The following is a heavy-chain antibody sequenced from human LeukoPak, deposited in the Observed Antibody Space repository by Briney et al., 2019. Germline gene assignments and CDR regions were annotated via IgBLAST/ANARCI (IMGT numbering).Heavy chain of an antibody. Sequence: GASVKVSCKASGYTFTSYYMHWVRQAPGQGLEWMGGIIPIFGTANYAQKFQGRVTITADKSTSTAYMELSSLRSEDTAVYYCARAGAAAGQRYNWFDPWGQGTLVTVSS. V-gene: IGHV1-69*06. CDR1: GYTFTSYY. J-gene: IGHJ5*02. CDR3: ARAGAAAGQRYNWFDP. D-gene: IGHD6-13*01. CDR2: IIPIFGTA.